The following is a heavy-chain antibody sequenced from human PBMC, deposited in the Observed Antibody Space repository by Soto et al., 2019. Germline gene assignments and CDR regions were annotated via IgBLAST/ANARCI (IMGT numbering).Heavy chain of an antibody. V-gene: IGHV4-34*01. D-gene: IGHD2-8*02. CDR3: ARDKITGLFDY. J-gene: IGHJ4*02. Sequence: SETLSLTCAVYGGYFSGYYGTWIRQPPGTGLEWIGEINHSGSTNYNPSLKSRVTISVDTSKNQFSLKLTSVTAADTAVYYCARDKITGLFDYWGQGTLVTVSS. CDR1: GGYFSGYY. CDR2: INHSGST.